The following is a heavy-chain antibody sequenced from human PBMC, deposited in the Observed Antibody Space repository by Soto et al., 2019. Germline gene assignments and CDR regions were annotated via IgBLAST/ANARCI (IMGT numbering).Heavy chain of an antibody. Sequence: GASVKVSCTASGYTFTSYAMHWVRQAPGQRLEWMGWINAGNGNTKYSQKFQGRVTITRDTSASTAYMELSSLRSEDTAVYYCARKLYDILTGYYRGIFDYWGQGTLVTVSS. CDR2: INAGNGNT. J-gene: IGHJ4*02. D-gene: IGHD3-9*01. V-gene: IGHV1-3*01. CDR1: GYTFTSYA. CDR3: ARKLYDILTGYYRGIFDY.